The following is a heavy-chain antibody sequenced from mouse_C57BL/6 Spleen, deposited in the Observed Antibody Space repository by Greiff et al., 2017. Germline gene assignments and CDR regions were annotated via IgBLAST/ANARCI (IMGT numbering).Heavy chain of an antibody. CDR1: GFTFSNYG. CDR3: ARGSSLYAMDY. Sequence: EVQLQESGGGLVKPGGSLKLSCAASGFTFSNYGMHWVRQAPEKGLEWVAYISSGSSTIYYADTVKGRFTISRDNAKNTLFLQMTSLRSEDTAMYYCARGSSLYAMDYWGQGTSVTVSS. J-gene: IGHJ4*01. D-gene: IGHD1-1*01. CDR2: ISSGSSTI. V-gene: IGHV5-17*01.